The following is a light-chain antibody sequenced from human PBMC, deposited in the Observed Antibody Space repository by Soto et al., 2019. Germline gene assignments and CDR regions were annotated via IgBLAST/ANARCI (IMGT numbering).Light chain of an antibody. J-gene: IGKJ3*01. CDR3: PQYGGSPCFP. Sequence: EILLTQSPGTLSFYPGERATLSCRTSQTVCSTCSAWYQQKPGQAPRLLISGASNRAPGIPSRFSGSGSGTAFTLTISRLEPEDFAVYYCPQYGGSPCFPCAPGTTVDIK. CDR1: QTVCSTC. CDR2: GAS. V-gene: IGKV3-20*01.